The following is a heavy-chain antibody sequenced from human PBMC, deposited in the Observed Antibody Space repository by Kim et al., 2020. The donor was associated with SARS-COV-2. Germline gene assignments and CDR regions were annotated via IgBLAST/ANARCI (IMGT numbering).Heavy chain of an antibody. D-gene: IGHD3-22*01. Sequence: ASVKVSCKASGYTFTSYAMHWVRQAPGQRLEWMGWINAGNGNTKYSQKFQGRVTITRDTSASTAYMELSSLRSEDTAVYYCARSSSPDYYDSSGYWGYWFDPWGQGTLVTVSS. CDR2: INAGNGNT. CDR3: ARSSSPDYYDSSGYWGYWFDP. J-gene: IGHJ5*02. V-gene: IGHV1-3*01. CDR1: GYTFTSYA.